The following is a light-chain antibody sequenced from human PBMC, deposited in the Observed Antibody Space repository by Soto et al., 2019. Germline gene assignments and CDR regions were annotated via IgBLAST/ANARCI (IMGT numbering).Light chain of an antibody. CDR3: QQYGSSPGFT. CDR2: GAS. J-gene: IGKJ3*01. CDR1: QSVSSSY. V-gene: IGKV3-20*01. Sequence: EIVLTQSPGTLSLSPGERATLSCRASQSVSSSYLAWYQQKPGQAPRLLIYGASSRATGIPDRSSGSGSGTDITLTISRLEREDFAVYYCQQYGSSPGFTFGPGTKVDIK.